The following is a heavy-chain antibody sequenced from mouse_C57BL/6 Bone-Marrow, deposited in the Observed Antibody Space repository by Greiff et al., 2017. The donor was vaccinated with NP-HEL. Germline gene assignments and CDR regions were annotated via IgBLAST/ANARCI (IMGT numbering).Heavy chain of an antibody. CDR2: ISDGGSYT. CDR1: GFTFSSYA. V-gene: IGHV5-4*01. Sequence: EVMLVEPGGGLVKPGGSLKLSCAASGFTFSSYAMSWVRQTPEKRLEWVATISDGGSYTYYPDNVKGRFTISRDNAKNNLYLQMSHLKSEDTAMYYCARERLRRFAYWGQGTLVTVSA. CDR3: ARERLRRFAY. J-gene: IGHJ3*01. D-gene: IGHD2-2*01.